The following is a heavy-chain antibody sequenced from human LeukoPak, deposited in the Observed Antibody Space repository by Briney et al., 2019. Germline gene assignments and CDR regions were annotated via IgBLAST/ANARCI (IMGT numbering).Heavy chain of an antibody. Sequence: SETLSLTCAVSGYSISSGYYWGWIRQPPGKGLEWIGSIYHSGSTYYNPSLKSRVTISVDTSKNQFSLKLSSVTAADTAVYYCARGSGYYYGSGSYDAFDIWGQGTMVTVSS. CDR2: IYHSGST. V-gene: IGHV4-38-2*01. CDR3: ARGSGYYYGSGSYDAFDI. J-gene: IGHJ3*02. CDR1: GYSISSGYY. D-gene: IGHD3-10*01.